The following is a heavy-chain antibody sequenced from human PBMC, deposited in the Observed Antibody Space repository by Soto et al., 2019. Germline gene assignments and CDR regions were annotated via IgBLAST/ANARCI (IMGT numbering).Heavy chain of an antibody. D-gene: IGHD3-9*01. V-gene: IGHV1-18*01. CDR3: ARAGYDILTGYYPGFDY. CDR1: GYTFTSYG. Sequence: ASGKVSCKASGYTFTSYGISWVRQAPGQGLEWMGWISAYNGNTNYAQKLQGRVTMTTDTSTSTAYMELRSLRSDDTAVYYCARAGYDILTGYYPGFDYWGQGTLVTVSS. CDR2: ISAYNGNT. J-gene: IGHJ4*02.